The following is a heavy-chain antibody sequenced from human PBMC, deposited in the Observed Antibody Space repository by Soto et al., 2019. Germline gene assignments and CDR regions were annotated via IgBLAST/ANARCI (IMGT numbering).Heavy chain of an antibody. CDR1: GFTVSSNY. D-gene: IGHD3-3*01. CDR2: IYSGGST. J-gene: IGHJ4*02. Sequence: EVQLVESGGGLVQPGGSLRLSCAASGFTVSSNYMSWVRQAPGKGLEWVSVIYSGGSTYYADSVKGRFTISRHNSKNTLYLQINRLRAGGTAVYLCAGGFGGRSLFFDYLGQGTLVTVSS. CDR3: AGGFGGRSLFFDY. V-gene: IGHV3-53*04.